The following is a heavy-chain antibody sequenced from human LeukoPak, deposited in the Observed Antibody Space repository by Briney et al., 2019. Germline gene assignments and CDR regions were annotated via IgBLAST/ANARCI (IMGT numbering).Heavy chain of an antibody. Sequence: PSETLSLTCTVSGGSINSFYWSWIRQPPGKGLECIGHIYYTGSTYYKPSLESRVTISVDTAKNQISLKLNSVTAADTAVYYCARYEEFSTGYSASSPRHYFDHGGQGTLVTVSS. V-gene: IGHV4-59*01. J-gene: IGHJ4*02. CDR3: ARYEEFSTGYSASSPRHYFDH. CDR1: GGSINSFY. D-gene: IGHD3/OR15-3a*01. CDR2: IYYTGST.